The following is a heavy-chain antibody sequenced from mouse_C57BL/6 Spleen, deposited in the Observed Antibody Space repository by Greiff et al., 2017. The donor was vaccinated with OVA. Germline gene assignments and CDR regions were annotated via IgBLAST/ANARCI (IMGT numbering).Heavy chain of an antibody. Sequence: QVQLQQPGAELVKPGASVKLSCKASGYTFTSYWMHWVKQRPGQGLEWIGMIHPNSGSTNYNEKFKSKATLTVDKSSSTAYMQLSSLTSEDSAVYYCAREKGYDYDECAYWGQGTLVTVSA. CDR3: AREKGYDYDECAY. J-gene: IGHJ3*01. V-gene: IGHV1-64*01. D-gene: IGHD2-4*01. CDR1: GYTFTSYW. CDR2: IHPNSGST.